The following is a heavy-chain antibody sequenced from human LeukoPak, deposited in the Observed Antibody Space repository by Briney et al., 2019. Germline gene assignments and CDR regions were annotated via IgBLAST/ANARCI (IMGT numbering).Heavy chain of an antibody. J-gene: IGHJ1*01. CDR3: ARGILGYCSSTSCPAHFQH. D-gene: IGHD2-2*01. CDR1: GFSVSSSY. CDR2: IFSGGNT. V-gene: IGHV3-53*05. Sequence: GGSLRLSCAASGFSVSSSYMSWVRQAPGRGLEWVSLIFSGGNTLYADSVKGRFTISRDNSKNTLYLQMNSLRAEDTAVYYCARGILGYCSSTSCPAHFQHWGQGTLVTVSS.